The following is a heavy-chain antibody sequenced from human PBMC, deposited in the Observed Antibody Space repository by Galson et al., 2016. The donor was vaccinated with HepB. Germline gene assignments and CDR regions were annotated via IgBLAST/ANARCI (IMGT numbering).Heavy chain of an antibody. CDR1: GGTFSNYA. CDR3: ARGGRTVTAYWYFDL. CDR2: IIPIFGTA. V-gene: IGHV1-69*13. Sequence: SVKVSCKASGGTFSNYAISWVRQAPGQGLEWMEWIIPIFGTANYAQKFQGRVTITADESTSTAYMELSSLRSEDTAVYYCARGGRTVTAYWYFDLWGRGTLATVSS. D-gene: IGHD4-11*01. J-gene: IGHJ2*01.